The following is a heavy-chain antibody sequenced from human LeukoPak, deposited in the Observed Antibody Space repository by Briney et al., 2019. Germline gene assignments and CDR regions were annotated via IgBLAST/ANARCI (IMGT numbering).Heavy chain of an antibody. V-gene: IGHV3-30*04. CDR3: ARGGLRYFDWLYYFDY. CDR2: ISYDGSNK. D-gene: IGHD3-9*01. CDR1: GFTFSSYA. Sequence: GSLRLPCAASGFTFSSYAMHWVRQAPGKGLEWVAVISYDGSNKYYADSVKGRFTISRDNSKNTLYLQMNSLRAEDTAVYYCARGGLRYFDWLYYFDYWGQGTLVTVSS. J-gene: IGHJ4*02.